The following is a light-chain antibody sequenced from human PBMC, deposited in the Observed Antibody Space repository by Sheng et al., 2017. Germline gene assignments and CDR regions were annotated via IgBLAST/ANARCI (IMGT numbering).Light chain of an antibody. J-gene: IGLJ3*02. V-gene: IGLV3-21*02. CDR2: DDV. CDR1: RIGSRS. Sequence: SYVLTQPPSLSVAPGQTARLTCGGDRIGSRSVHWYHQKPGQAPVLVLYDDVNRPSGIPERFSGFSSGNTATLTISRVEVGDEADFFCQVWDSRSDHWVFGGGTKLTVL. CDR3: QVWDSRSDHWV.